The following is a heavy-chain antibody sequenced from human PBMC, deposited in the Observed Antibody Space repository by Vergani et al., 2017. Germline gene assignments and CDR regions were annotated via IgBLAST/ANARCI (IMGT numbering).Heavy chain of an antibody. Sequence: QVQLQESGPGLVRPSQTLSLTCTVSGGSISSGSYYWSWFRQPAGKGLGWIGRFYTGGGTSYNPSLKSRVTISVDTSKNQFSLQLSSVTAADTAVYYCARDPLYSTTLPFLLLEMDVWGQGTTVTVSS. J-gene: IGHJ6*02. V-gene: IGHV4-61*02. CDR2: FYTGGGT. CDR3: ARDPLYSTTLPFLLLEMDV. CDR1: GGSISSGSYY. D-gene: IGHD6-13*01.